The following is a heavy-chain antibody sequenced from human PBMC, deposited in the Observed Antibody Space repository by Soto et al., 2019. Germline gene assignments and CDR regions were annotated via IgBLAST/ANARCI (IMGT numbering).Heavy chain of an antibody. CDR3: AKEGEYSSGWDNFDY. CDR2: ISGSGGST. D-gene: IGHD6-19*01. CDR1: GFTFSSYA. Sequence: EVPLLESGGGLVQPGGSLRLSCAASGFTFSSYAMSLVRQAPGKGLEWVSAISGSGGSTYYADSVKGRFTISRDNSKNTLYLQMNSLRAEDTAVYYCAKEGEYSSGWDNFDYWGQGTLVTVSS. J-gene: IGHJ4*02. V-gene: IGHV3-23*01.